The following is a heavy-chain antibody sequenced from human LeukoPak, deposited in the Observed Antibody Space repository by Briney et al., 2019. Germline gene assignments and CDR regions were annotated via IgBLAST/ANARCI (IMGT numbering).Heavy chain of an antibody. CDR2: ISGSGGST. Sequence: GGSLRLSCAASGFTFSSYAMSWVRQAPGKGLEWVSAISGSGGSTYYADSVKGRFTISRDNSKNTLYLQMNSLRAEDTAVYYCANDRATQYDSLSYFQHWGQGTLVTVSS. CDR3: ANDRATQYDSLSYFQH. D-gene: IGHD3-22*01. V-gene: IGHV3-23*01. CDR1: GFTFSSYA. J-gene: IGHJ1*01.